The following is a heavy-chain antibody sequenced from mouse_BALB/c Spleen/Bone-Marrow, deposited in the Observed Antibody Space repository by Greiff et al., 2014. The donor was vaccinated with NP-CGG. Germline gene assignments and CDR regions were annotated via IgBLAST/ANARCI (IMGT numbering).Heavy chain of an antibody. CDR1: GFSLTSYG. CDR2: IWAGGST. CDR3: ARVYLWYFDV. Sequence: VHLVESGPGLVAPSQSLSITCTVSGFSLTSYGVHWVRQPPGKGLEWLGVIWAGGSTNYNSALMSRLSISKDNSKSQVFSKMNSLQTDDTAMYYCARVYLWYFDVWGAGTTVTVSS. V-gene: IGHV2-9*02. D-gene: IGHD2-3*01. J-gene: IGHJ1*01.